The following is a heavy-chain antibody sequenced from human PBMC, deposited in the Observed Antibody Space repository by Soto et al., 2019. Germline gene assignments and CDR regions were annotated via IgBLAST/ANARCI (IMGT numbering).Heavy chain of an antibody. Sequence: GGSLRLSCAASGFTFSSYGMHWVRQAPGKGLEWVAVISYDGSNKYYADSVKGRFTISRDNSKNTLYLQMNSLRAEDTAVYYCAKTFAGRFLEWLLFAVFDLWGQGTTVTVSS. CDR3: AKTFAGRFLEWLLFAVFDL. V-gene: IGHV3-30*18. D-gene: IGHD3-3*01. J-gene: IGHJ3*01. CDR2: ISYDGSNK. CDR1: GFTFSSYG.